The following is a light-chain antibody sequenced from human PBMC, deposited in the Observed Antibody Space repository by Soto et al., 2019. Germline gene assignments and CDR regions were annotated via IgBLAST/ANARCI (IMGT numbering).Light chain of an antibody. CDR1: SSNIGRNY. CDR3: AAWDDSMRGYV. CDR2: GNT. Sequence: QSVLSQPPSASGTPGQRVTSSCSGSSSNIGRNYIYWYQQLPGTAPKLLIYGNTQRPSGVPDRFSGSKSGTSVSLAISGLRSEDEADYYCAAWDDSMRGYVFGTGTKLTVL. V-gene: IGLV1-47*02. J-gene: IGLJ1*01.